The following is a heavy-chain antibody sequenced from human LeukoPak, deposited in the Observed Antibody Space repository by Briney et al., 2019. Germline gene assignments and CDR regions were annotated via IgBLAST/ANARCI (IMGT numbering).Heavy chain of an antibody. V-gene: IGHV3-30*18. D-gene: IGHD2-2*02. Sequence: GGSLRLSCAASGFTFSTNGMHWVRQAPGKGLEWVAVISYDGNKKYHADSVKGRFTIPRDNSKNTLYLQMNSLRPEDTAVYFCAKDACTSVSCYSPYYFDLWGRGTLVTVSS. CDR2: ISYDGNKK. J-gene: IGHJ2*01. CDR1: GFTFSTNG. CDR3: AKDACTSVSCYSPYYFDL.